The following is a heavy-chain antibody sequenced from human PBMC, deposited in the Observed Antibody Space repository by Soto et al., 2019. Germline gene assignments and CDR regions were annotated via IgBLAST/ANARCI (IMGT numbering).Heavy chain of an antibody. CDR3: VKSRGGDNYDFFD. J-gene: IGHJ4*02. Sequence: PGGSLRLFCSASGFTFSSFSMHWVRQSPGKGLECVSHMSSDGGRIYYADSVKGRFTISRDNSKNMLYLQMSSLRPDDSAVYYCVKSRGGDNYDFFDWGQGTQVTVSS. CDR2: MSSDGGRI. D-gene: IGHD3-3*01. V-gene: IGHV3-64D*06. CDR1: GFTFSSFS.